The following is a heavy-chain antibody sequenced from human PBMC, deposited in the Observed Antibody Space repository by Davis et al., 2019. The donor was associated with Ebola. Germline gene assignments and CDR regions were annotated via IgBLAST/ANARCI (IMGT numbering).Heavy chain of an antibody. CDR1: GYTFTSYY. CDR2: INPSGGST. V-gene: IGHV1-46*01. D-gene: IGHD4-17*01. CDR3: ARPHDDYGAGGDAFAI. J-gene: IGHJ3*02. Sequence: ASVKVSCKASGYTFTSYYMHWVRQAPGQGLEWMGIINPSGGSTRYAQRFQGRLTITADESTSTAYMELSSLRSEDAALYFCARPHDDYGAGGDAFAIWGQGTMVTVSS.